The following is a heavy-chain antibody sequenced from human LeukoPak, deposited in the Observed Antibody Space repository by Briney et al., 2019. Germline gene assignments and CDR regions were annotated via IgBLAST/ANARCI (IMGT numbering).Heavy chain of an antibody. D-gene: IGHD1-1*01. CDR1: GGSFSGYY. CDR3: ARHGNGAFDI. V-gene: IGHV4-34*01. Sequence: SETLSLTCAVYGGSFSGYYWSWIRQPPGKGLEWIGEINHSGSTNYNPSLKSRVTISVDTSKNQFSLKLTSVTAADTAVYYCARHGNGAFDIWGQGTMVTVSS. CDR2: INHSGST. J-gene: IGHJ3*02.